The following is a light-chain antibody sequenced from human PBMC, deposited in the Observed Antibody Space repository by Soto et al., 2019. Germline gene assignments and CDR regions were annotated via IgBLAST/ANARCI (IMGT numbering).Light chain of an antibody. CDR3: SSYTSSSTLEV. CDR1: SSDFGGYNY. V-gene: IGLV2-14*01. CDR2: DVS. J-gene: IGLJ3*02. Sequence: QSVLTQPASVSGSPGQSITISCTGTSSDFGGYNYVSWYQQHPGKAPKLMIYDVSNRPSGVSNRFSGSKSGNTASLTISGPQAEDEADYYCSSYTSSSTLEVFGGGTKLTVL.